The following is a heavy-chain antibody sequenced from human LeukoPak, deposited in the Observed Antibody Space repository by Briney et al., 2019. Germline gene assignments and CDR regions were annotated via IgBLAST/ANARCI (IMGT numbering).Heavy chain of an antibody. CDR2: INPNIGDT. J-gene: IGHJ4*02. V-gene: IGHV1-2*02. D-gene: IGHD6-13*01. CDR3: ARIYSSRWYDF. CDR1: GYTFTGYY. Sequence: GASVKVSCKASGYTFTGYYMHWVRQAPGQGLEWMGWINPNIGDTNYAQKFQGRVTMTRDTSISTAYMELSRLRFDDTAVYYCARIYSSRWYDFWGQGTLVTVSS.